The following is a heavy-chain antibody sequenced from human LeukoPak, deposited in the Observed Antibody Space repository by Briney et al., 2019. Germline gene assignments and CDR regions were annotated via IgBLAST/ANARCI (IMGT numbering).Heavy chain of an antibody. D-gene: IGHD4-17*01. V-gene: IGHV4-34*01. CDR1: GGSFSGYY. J-gene: IGHJ6*03. Sequence: SETLSLTCAVYGGSFSGYYWSWIRQPPAKGLEWIGEINHSGSTNYNPSLKSRVTISVDTSKNQFSLKLSSVTAADTAVYYCARLTVTGGLYYYYYMDVWGKGTTVTVSS. CDR3: ARLTVTGGLYYYYYMDV. CDR2: INHSGST.